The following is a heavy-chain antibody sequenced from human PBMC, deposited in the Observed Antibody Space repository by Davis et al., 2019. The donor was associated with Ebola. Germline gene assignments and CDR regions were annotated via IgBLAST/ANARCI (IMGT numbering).Heavy chain of an antibody. CDR2: IYPPDSRT. V-gene: IGHV5-51*01. CDR1: GYTFTSHW. CDR3: ARQMGPIGYFDY. D-gene: IGHD2-8*01. Sequence: KVSCKDLGYTFTSHWIGWVRQVPGKAPEWMGIIYPPDSRTTYSPTFQGQVTISADKSISTAYLQWSSLKASDTAMYYCARQMGPIGYFDYWGQGTLVTVSS. J-gene: IGHJ4*02.